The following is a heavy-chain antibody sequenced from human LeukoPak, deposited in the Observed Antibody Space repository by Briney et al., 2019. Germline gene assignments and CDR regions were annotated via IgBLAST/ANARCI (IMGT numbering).Heavy chain of an antibody. CDR3: AKALGYCSSTSCGPFDP. CDR2: ISASGDST. Sequence: PGGSLRLSCAASGFTFTSYAMTWVRQAPGKGLDWVSTISASGDSTYYADSVKGRFAISRDNSKNTLYLQMNSLRAEETAAYYCAKALGYCSSTSCGPFDPWGQGTLVTVSS. V-gene: IGHV3-23*01. CDR1: GFTFTSYA. J-gene: IGHJ5*02. D-gene: IGHD2-2*01.